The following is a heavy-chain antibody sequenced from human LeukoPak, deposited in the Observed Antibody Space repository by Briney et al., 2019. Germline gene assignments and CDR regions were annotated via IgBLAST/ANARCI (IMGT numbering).Heavy chain of an antibody. CDR1: GGSISSYY. CDR2: LYASGNT. CDR3: ARGGYYYGSGSYWGFDP. V-gene: IGHV4-4*07. D-gene: IGHD3-10*01. J-gene: IGHJ5*02. Sequence: SETLSLTCTVSGGSISSYYWSWIRQPAGKGLEWIGRLYASGNTNYNPSLKSRVTMSVDTSKNQFSLKLSSVTAADTAVYYCARGGYYYGSGSYWGFDPWGQGTLVTVSS.